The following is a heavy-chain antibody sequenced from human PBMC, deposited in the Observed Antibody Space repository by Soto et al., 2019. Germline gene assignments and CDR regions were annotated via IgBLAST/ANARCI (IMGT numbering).Heavy chain of an antibody. CDR3: ARESFSASPNFFDY. CDR2: SSLSGSTI. D-gene: IGHD3-3*02. Sequence: GPLRLTGAASVFAFSNYDRKCVRQAPGKGIEWVSYSSLSGSTIYYAVSVKGRFTISRDDAKNSLYLQMDSLRADDTGVHYCARESFSASPNFFDYWGQGTLGTVS. CDR1: VFAFSNYD. V-gene: IGHV3-48*03. J-gene: IGHJ4*02.